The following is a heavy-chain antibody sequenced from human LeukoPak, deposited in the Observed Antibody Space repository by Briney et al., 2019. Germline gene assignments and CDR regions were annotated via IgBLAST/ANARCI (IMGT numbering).Heavy chain of an antibody. CDR1: GGTFSSYA. CDR3: ASGGRDGYIYNWFDP. Sequence: SVKVSCKASGGTFSSYAISWVRQAPGQGLEWMGGIIPIFGTANYAQKFQGRVTITTDESTSTAYMELSSLRSEDTAVYYCASGGRDGYIYNWFDPWGQGTLVTVSS. J-gene: IGHJ5*02. V-gene: IGHV1-69*05. CDR2: IIPIFGTA. D-gene: IGHD5-24*01.